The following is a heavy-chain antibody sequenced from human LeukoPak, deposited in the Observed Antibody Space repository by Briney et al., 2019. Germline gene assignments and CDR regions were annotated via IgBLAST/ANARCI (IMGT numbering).Heavy chain of an antibody. J-gene: IGHJ5*02. CDR2: INPSGGST. CDR3: ARDASYSNYKVHWSDP. Sequence: GASVKVSCKASGYTFTSYYMHWVRQAPGQGLEWTGIINPSGGSTSYAQKFQGRVTMTRDMSTSTVYMELSSLRSEDTAVYYCARDASYSNYKVHWSDPWGQGTLVTVSS. CDR1: GYTFTSYY. V-gene: IGHV1-46*01. D-gene: IGHD4-11*01.